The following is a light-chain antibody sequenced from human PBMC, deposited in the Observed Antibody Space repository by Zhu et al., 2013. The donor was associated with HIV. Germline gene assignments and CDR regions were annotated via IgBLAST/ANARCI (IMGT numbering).Light chain of an antibody. CDR1: QSIGTTD. CDR2: GAS. V-gene: IGKV3-20*01. Sequence: EVVLTQSPGTLSLSPGQRATLSCRASQSIGTTDLAWYQQKPGQAPRLLIYGASNRATGIPDRFSGSGSGTDFTLTISRLEPEDFAVYYCQQYGTLPKTFGQGTKVEIK. J-gene: IGKJ1*01. CDR3: QQYGTLPKT.